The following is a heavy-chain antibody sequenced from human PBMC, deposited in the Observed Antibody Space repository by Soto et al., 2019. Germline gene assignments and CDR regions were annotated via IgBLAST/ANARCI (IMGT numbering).Heavy chain of an antibody. J-gene: IGHJ6*04. CDR3: GRGGSTVVIPGGEYSGMDV. CDR2: IIPIFDTA. D-gene: IGHD4-17*01. Sequence: SVKVSCKASGGTFSSYAISWVLQAPGQGLEWMGGIIPIFDTANYAQKFQGRVTITADESTSTAYMELSSLRSEDTAVYYCGRGGSTVVIPGGEYSGMDVWGRGTKVTVSS. V-gene: IGHV1-69*13. CDR1: GGTFSSYA.